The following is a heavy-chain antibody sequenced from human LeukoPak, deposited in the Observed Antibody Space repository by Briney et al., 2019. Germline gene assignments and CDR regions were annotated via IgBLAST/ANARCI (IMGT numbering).Heavy chain of an antibody. V-gene: IGHV4-38-2*02. CDR1: GYSISSGYY. Sequence: SETLSLTCTVSGYSISSGYYWGWIRQPPGKGLEWIGSIYHSGSTYYNPSLKSRVTISVDTSKNQFSLKLSSVTAADTAVYYCARDLHCSSTSCSDMDVWGKGTTVTVSS. CDR3: ARDLHCSSTSCSDMDV. D-gene: IGHD2-2*01. CDR2: IYHSGST. J-gene: IGHJ6*04.